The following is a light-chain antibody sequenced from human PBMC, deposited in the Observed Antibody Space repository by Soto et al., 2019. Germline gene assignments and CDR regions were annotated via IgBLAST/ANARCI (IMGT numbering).Light chain of an antibody. CDR1: NRDVESYNL. CDR3: CSYAGTAAV. Sequence: QSALTQPASVSGSPGQSITISCTGTNRDVESYNLVSWFRQHPGEAPKLIVYEGTKRPSGVSNRFSGSKSGNPASLTISGLQAEDEANYYCCSYAGTAAVFGTGTKRTVL. CDR2: EGT. J-gene: IGLJ1*01. V-gene: IGLV2-23*01.